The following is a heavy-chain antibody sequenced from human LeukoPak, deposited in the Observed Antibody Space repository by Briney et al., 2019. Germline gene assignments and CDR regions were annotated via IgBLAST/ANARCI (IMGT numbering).Heavy chain of an antibody. CDR3: ARSPRSSSGLDY. Sequence: GGSLRLSCVASGFTFGNFGFTWVRQAPGKGLEWVTLIWFDGRREDYIDSVKGRFTVSRDDSENTVYLQMSNLRVEDTAVYYCARSPRSSSGLDYWGQGTLVAVSS. J-gene: IGHJ4*02. V-gene: IGHV3-33*01. CDR2: IWFDGRRE. CDR1: GFTFGNFG. D-gene: IGHD6-19*01.